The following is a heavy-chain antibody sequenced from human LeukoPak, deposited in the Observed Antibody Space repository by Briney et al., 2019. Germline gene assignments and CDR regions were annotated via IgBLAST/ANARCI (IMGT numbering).Heavy chain of an antibody. V-gene: IGHV4-59*01. CDR2: VPYSGST. CDR1: GGSISSYY. D-gene: IGHD3-22*01. Sequence: SETLSLTCTVSGGSISSYYWNWIRQPPGKGLEWIGYVPYSGSTNYNPSLKSRVTISVDTSKNQFSLKLSSVTAADTAVYYCAREKDYYESSGYYYTLGFDYWGQGTLVTVSS. J-gene: IGHJ4*02. CDR3: AREKDYYESSGYYYTLGFDY.